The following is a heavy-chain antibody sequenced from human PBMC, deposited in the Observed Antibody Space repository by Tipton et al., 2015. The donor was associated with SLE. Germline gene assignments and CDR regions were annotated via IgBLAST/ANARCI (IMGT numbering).Heavy chain of an antibody. V-gene: IGHV4-34*01. CDR3: ATVTSSSWFRAFDY. CDR1: GGSFSGYY. D-gene: IGHD6-13*01. J-gene: IGHJ4*02. Sequence: TLSLTCAVYGGSFSGYYWSWIRQPPGKGLEWIGEINHSGSTNYNPSLKSRVTISVDTSKNQFSLKLSSVTAADTAMYYCATVTSSSWFRAFDYWGQGTLVTVSS. CDR2: INHSGST.